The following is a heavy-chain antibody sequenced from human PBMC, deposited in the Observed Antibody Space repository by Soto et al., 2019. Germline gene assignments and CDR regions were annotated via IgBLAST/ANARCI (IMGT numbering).Heavy chain of an antibody. CDR2: ISGDGGLT. V-gene: IGHV3-23*01. Sequence: EVRLLESGGGMVQPGGSLRLSCEASGFTFSSYSMTWVRQAPGKGLEWVSVISGDGGLTDYADSVKGRFSISRDNSNDTLYLQMSGLRADDTAVYFCVKCRFICYRQSFDFWGKGTLVTVSS. D-gene: IGHD2-2*02. CDR1: GFTFSSYS. CDR3: VKCRFICYRQSFDF. J-gene: IGHJ4*02.